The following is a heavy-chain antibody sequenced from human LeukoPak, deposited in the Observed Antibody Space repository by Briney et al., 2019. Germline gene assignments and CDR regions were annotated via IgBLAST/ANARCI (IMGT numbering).Heavy chain of an antibody. CDR3: ARGIFSYGSAIDT. J-gene: IGHJ5*02. CDR1: GFTFSSFE. CDR2: MTARGTTI. D-gene: IGHD3-10*01. V-gene: IGHV3-48*03. Sequence: SGGSLRLSCAASGFTFSSFEMSWVRQAPGKGLEWLSYMTARGTTIYYAESVKGRFTISRDNTKDSLFLQMNNLRVDDTAIYFCARGIFSYGSAIDTWGQGVLVSVSS.